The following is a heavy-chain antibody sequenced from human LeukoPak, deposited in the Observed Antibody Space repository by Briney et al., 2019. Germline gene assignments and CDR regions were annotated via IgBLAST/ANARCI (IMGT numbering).Heavy chain of an antibody. CDR2: IKGGGGDP. J-gene: IGHJ4*02. Sequence: GGSLRLSCAASGFTFSTSAMGWVRQAPGKGLEWVSSIKGGGGDPFYADSVKGRFTISRDNSKSTLFLQLNSLRADDSAVYYCAKGGHDFNPFYWWGQGTLVTVSS. CDR1: GFTFSTSA. D-gene: IGHD2-21*02. V-gene: IGHV3-23*01. CDR3: AKGGHDFNPFYW.